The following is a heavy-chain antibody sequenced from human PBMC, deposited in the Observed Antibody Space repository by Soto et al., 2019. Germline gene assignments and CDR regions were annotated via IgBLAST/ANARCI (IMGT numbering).Heavy chain of an antibody. Sequence: RLSCAASGFTFSSYGMHWVRQAPGKGLEWVAVIWYDGSNKYYADSVKGRFTISRDNSKNTLYLQMNSLRAEDTAVYYCAREGWGSGSYYNPFPTTIGYYYYYYMDVWGKGTTVTVSS. D-gene: IGHD3-10*01. CDR1: GFTFSSYG. J-gene: IGHJ6*03. CDR2: IWYDGSNK. V-gene: IGHV3-33*01. CDR3: AREGWGSGSYYNPFPTTIGYYYYYYMDV.